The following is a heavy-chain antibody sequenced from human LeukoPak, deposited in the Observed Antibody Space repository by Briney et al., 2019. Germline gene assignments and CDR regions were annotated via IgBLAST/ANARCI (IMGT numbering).Heavy chain of an antibody. CDR1: GFTFSSYG. Sequence: PGGSLRLSCAASGFTFSSYGMSWVRQAPGKGLEWVSAISGSGGSTYYADSVKGRFTISRDNSKNTLYLQMNSLRAEDTAVYYCAKVPGYSSGWYFDYWDQGTLVTVSS. CDR3: AKVPGYSSGWYFDY. D-gene: IGHD6-19*01. CDR2: ISGSGGST. V-gene: IGHV3-23*01. J-gene: IGHJ4*02.